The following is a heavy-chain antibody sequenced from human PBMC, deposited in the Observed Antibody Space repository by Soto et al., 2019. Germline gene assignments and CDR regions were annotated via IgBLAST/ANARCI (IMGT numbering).Heavy chain of an antibody. Sequence: ASVKVSCKASGFTFTSSAVQWVRQARGQRLEWIGWIVVGSGNTNYAQKFQERVTITRDMSTSTAYMELSSLRSEDTAVYYCAAENPSYDSSGYYLFGGNYWGQGTLVTVSS. CDR2: IVVGSGNT. J-gene: IGHJ4*02. D-gene: IGHD3-22*01. V-gene: IGHV1-58*01. CDR1: GFTFTSSA. CDR3: AAENPSYDSSGYYLFGGNY.